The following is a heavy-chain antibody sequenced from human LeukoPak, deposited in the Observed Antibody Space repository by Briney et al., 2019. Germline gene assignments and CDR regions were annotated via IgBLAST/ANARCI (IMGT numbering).Heavy chain of an antibody. CDR1: GFTFSSYG. J-gene: IGHJ4*02. D-gene: IGHD3-10*01. V-gene: IGHV3-30*18. Sequence: GGSLRLSCAASGFTFSSYGMHWVRQAPGKGLEWVAVISYDGSNKYYADSVKGRFTISRDNSKNTLYLQMNSLRAEDTAVYYCAKDFYYYGSGSYGYWGQGTLVTVSS. CDR2: ISYDGSNK. CDR3: AKDFYYYGSGSYGY.